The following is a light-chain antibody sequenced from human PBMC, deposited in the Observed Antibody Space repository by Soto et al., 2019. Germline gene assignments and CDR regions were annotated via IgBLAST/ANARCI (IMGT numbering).Light chain of an antibody. CDR2: DAS. V-gene: IGKV3-15*01. CDR1: QSVRSN. J-gene: IGKJ4*01. CDR3: QQYKNWPSGLT. Sequence: EIVLTQSPATLYMSPGERATLSCRASQSVRSNVAWYQQKPGQAPRLLIYDASTRATGVPARFSGSGSGTEFTLTISSLQSEDFVVYYCQQYKNWPSGLTFGGGTKVQIK.